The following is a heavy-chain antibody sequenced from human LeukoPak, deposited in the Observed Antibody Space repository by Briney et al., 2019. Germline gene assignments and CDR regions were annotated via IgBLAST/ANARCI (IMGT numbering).Heavy chain of an antibody. J-gene: IGHJ3*02. Sequence: SQTLSLTCTVSGGSISSGGYYWSWIRQHPGKGLEWIEYIYYSGSTYYNPSLKSRVTISVDTSKNQFSLKLSSVTAADTAVYYCARDLADSSGYPPDAFDIWGQGTMVTVSS. V-gene: IGHV4-31*03. CDR3: ARDLADSSGYPPDAFDI. D-gene: IGHD3-22*01. CDR1: GGSISSGGYY. CDR2: IYYSGST.